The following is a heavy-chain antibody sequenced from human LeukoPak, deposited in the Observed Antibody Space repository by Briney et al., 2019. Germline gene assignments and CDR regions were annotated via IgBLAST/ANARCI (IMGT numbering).Heavy chain of an antibody. Sequence: SETLSLTCTVSGGSISSYYWSWIRQPPGKGLGWIGYIYYSGSTNYNPSLKSRVTISVDTSKNQFSLKLSSVTAADTAVYYCARGGARGWTEDYWGQGTLVTVSS. J-gene: IGHJ4*02. V-gene: IGHV4-59*01. CDR1: GGSISSYY. CDR2: IYYSGST. D-gene: IGHD6-19*01. CDR3: ARGGARGWTEDY.